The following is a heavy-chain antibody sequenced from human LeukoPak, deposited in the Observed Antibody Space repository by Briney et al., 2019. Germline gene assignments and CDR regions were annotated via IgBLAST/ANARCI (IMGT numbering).Heavy chain of an antibody. Sequence: PSETLSLTCTVSGGSISSGGYYWSWIRQHPGKGLEWIGYIYYSGSTYYNPSLKSRVTISVDTSKNQFSLKLSSVTAADTAVYYCARVISRQQPVGRIDYWGQGTLVTVSS. J-gene: IGHJ4*02. D-gene: IGHD6-13*01. V-gene: IGHV4-31*03. CDR3: ARVISRQQPVGRIDY. CDR1: GGSISSGGYY. CDR2: IYYSGST.